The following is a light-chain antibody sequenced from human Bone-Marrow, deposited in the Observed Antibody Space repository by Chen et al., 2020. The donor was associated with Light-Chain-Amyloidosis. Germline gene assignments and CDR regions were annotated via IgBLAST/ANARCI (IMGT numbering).Light chain of an antibody. Sequence: QSALTQPASVSGSPGQSITISCTGTSGDVGTYNYVSWYQQHPGQVPKVMIYAVSSRPSGVSNRFSGSKSGNTASLTISGLQAEDEADYYCSSFTSSSSYVFGPGTKVTVL. V-gene: IGLV2-14*01. CDR3: SSFTSSSSYV. CDR2: AVS. CDR1: SGDVGTYNY. J-gene: IGLJ1*01.